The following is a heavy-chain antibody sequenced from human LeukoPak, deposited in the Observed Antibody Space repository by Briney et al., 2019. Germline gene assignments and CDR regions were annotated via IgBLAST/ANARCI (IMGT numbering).Heavy chain of an antibody. Sequence: PGGSLRLSCAASGFSFSTFEMNWVRQAPGKGLEWVSYISKSAGTVYYADSVKSRFTISRDNAKNSLYLQMNSLSAEDTAVYYCARVGWLLYAFDIWGQGTMVTVSS. CDR2: ISKSAGTV. V-gene: IGHV3-48*03. CDR1: GFSFSTFE. CDR3: ARVGWLLYAFDI. J-gene: IGHJ3*02. D-gene: IGHD3-3*01.